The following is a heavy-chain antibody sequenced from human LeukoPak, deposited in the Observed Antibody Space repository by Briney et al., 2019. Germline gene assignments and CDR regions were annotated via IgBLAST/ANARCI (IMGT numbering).Heavy chain of an antibody. J-gene: IGHJ4*02. CDR3: ARAGGPYGSGSYYCDY. CDR2: IYYRGGT. D-gene: IGHD3-10*01. CDR1: GGSISSGGYY. Sequence: SETLTLSCTVSGGSISSGGYYCSWIRQHPGKCLECLGYIYYRGGTYYNPSLKSRVTISVDTSKNQFPLKLSYVTAAHTAVYYCARAGGPYGSGSYYCDYWGQGTLVTVSS. V-gene: IGHV4-31*03.